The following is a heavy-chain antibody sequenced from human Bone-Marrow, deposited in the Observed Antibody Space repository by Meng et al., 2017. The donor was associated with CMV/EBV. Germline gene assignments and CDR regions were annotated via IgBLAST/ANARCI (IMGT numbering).Heavy chain of an antibody. CDR1: GYTFTSYD. Sequence: ASVKVSCKASGYTFTSYDINWVRQATGQGLEWMGWMNPNSGNTGYAQKFQGRVTMTRDTSTSTVYMELSSLRSEDTAVYYCARGKYYDFWNGYSLFDYWGQGTLVTVSS. D-gene: IGHD3-3*01. J-gene: IGHJ4*02. CDR3: ARGKYYDFWNGYSLFDY. CDR2: MNPNSGNT. V-gene: IGHV1-8*01.